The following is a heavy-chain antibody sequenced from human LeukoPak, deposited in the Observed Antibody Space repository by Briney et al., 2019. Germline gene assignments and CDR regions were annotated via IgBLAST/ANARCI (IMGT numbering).Heavy chain of an antibody. Sequence: SVNVSCKASGGTFNRYAISWVRQAPGQGLEWIGWIIPMFDTANYAQRFQGRLTTTADKPTSTGYMELSSLTSEDTAVYYCARADNWEGAKGDWGQGTMVTVSS. CDR3: ARADNWEGAKGD. V-gene: IGHV1-69*06. CDR2: IIPMFDTA. CDR1: GGTFNRYA. J-gene: IGHJ3*01. D-gene: IGHD3-16*01.